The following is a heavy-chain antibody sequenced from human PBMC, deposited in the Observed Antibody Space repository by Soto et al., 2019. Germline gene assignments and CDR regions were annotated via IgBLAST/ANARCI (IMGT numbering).Heavy chain of an antibody. V-gene: IGHV3-30-3*01. CDR2: ISFDGSNK. D-gene: IGHD6-19*01. J-gene: IGHJ4*02. CDR1: GFTFSSYA. CDR3: AKDTWFSSGWYHFDY. Sequence: PGGSLRLSCAASGFTFSSYAMHWVRQAPGKGLEWVAVISFDGSNKYYADSVKDRFTVSRDNSKNTLYLQMNSLRAEDTAIYYCAKDTWFSSGWYHFDYWGLGTLVTVSS.